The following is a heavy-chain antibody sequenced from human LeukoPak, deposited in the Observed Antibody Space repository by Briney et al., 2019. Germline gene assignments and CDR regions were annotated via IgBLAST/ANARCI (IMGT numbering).Heavy chain of an antibody. Sequence: PSETLSLTCTVSGGSISSYYWSWIRQPPGKGLEWIGYIYYSGSTNYNPSPRSRVTISVDTSKNQFALKLSSVTAADTAVYYCARAFRMYALHNWFDPWGQGTLVTVSS. D-gene: IGHD2-8*01. CDR2: IYYSGST. J-gene: IGHJ5*02. V-gene: IGHV4-59*01. CDR3: ARAFRMYALHNWFDP. CDR1: GGSISSYY.